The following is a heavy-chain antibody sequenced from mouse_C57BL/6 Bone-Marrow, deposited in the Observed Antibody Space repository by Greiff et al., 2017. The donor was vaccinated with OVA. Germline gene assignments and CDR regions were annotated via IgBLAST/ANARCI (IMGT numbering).Heavy chain of an antibody. Sequence: VQLQQSGAELVRPGASVTLSCKASGYTFTDYEMHWVKQTPVHGLEWIGAIDPETGGTAYNQKFKGKAILTADKSSSTAYMELRSPTSEDSAVYYCTRGYYYGSGTYWYFDVWGTGTTVTVSA. CDR3: TRGYYYGSGTYWYFDV. J-gene: IGHJ1*03. D-gene: IGHD1-1*01. CDR1: GYTFTDYE. CDR2: IDPETGGT. V-gene: IGHV1-15*01.